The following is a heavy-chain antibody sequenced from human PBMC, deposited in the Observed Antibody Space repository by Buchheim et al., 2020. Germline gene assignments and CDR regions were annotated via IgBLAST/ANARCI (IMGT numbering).Heavy chain of an antibody. J-gene: IGHJ6*02. Sequence: QVQLVESGGGVVQPGRSLRLSCAASGFTFSSYGMHWVRQAPGKGLEWVAVISYDGSNKYYADSVKGRFTIPRDNSKNTLYLQMNSLRAEETAVYYCAKDLGYCSSTSCYAYYYYGMDVWGQGTT. V-gene: IGHV3-30*18. D-gene: IGHD2-2*01. CDR2: ISYDGSNK. CDR3: AKDLGYCSSTSCYAYYYYGMDV. CDR1: GFTFSSYG.